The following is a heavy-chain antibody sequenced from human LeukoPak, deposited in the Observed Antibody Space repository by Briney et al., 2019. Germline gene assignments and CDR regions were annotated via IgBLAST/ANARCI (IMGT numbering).Heavy chain of an antibody. CDR1: GGSISSYY. CDR2: IYYSGST. Sequence: PSENLSLACTVSGGSISSYYWSWIRQPPGKGLEWIGYIYYSGSTNYNPSLKSRVTISVDTSKNQFSLKLSSVTAADTAVYYCASLTGENAFDIWGQGTMVTVSS. D-gene: IGHD7-27*01. CDR3: ASLTGENAFDI. J-gene: IGHJ3*02. V-gene: IGHV4-59*01.